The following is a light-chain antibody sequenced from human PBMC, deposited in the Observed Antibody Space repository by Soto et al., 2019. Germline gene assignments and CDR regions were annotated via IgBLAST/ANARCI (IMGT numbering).Light chain of an antibody. Sequence: DIQMTQSPSTVSAYVGDSVTITCRASQSVGTWVAWYQQNPGKAPKLLIFSASSLQGGVPSSFSGSGSGTDFTLTISSLQTEDFATYFCQQSYNTPLTFGGGTKVDIK. V-gene: IGKV1-39*01. J-gene: IGKJ4*01. CDR2: SAS. CDR3: QQSYNTPLT. CDR1: QSVGTW.